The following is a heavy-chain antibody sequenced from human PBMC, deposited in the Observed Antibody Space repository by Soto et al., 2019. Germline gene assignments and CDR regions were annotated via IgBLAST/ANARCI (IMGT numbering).Heavy chain of an antibody. V-gene: IGHV4-31*03. D-gene: IGHD5-18*01. J-gene: IGHJ6*02. Sequence: SETLSLTCTVSGGSISSGGYYWSWIRQHPGKGLEWIGYIYYSGSTYYNPSLKSRVTISVDTSKNQFSLKLSSVTAADTAVYYCARVRMVRNYYYGMDVWGQGTTVTVSS. CDR3: ARVRMVRNYYYGMDV. CDR2: IYYSGST. CDR1: GGSISSGGYY.